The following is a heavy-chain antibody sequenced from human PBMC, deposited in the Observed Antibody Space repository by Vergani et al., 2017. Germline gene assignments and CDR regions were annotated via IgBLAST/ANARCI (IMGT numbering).Heavy chain of an antibody. CDR1: GGSISSGGYS. J-gene: IGHJ5*02. Sequence: QVQLQESGPGLVKPSQTLSLTCTVSGGSISSGGYSWSWIRQPPGKGLEWIGYIYHSGSTYYNPSLKSRVTISVDRSKNQFSLKLSSVTAADTAVYYCARVRGPIPGWFDPWGQGTLVTVSS. CDR3: ARVRGPIPGWFDP. D-gene: IGHD3-10*01. V-gene: IGHV4-30-2*01. CDR2: IYHSGST.